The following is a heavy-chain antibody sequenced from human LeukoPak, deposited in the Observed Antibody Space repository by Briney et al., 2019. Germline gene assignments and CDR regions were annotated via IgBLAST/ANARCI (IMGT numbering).Heavy chain of an antibody. CDR1: GYTFTSYD. CDR2: MNPNSGNT. D-gene: IGHD4-17*01. J-gene: IGHJ5*02. V-gene: IGHV1-8*01. CDR3: AKDRYPHDYGVYDVSFDP. Sequence: GASVKVSCKASGYTFTSYDINWVRQATGQGLEGMGWMNPNSGNTGYAQKFQGRVTMTRNTSISTAYMELSSLRSEDTAVYYCAKDRYPHDYGVYDVSFDPWGQGTLVTVSS.